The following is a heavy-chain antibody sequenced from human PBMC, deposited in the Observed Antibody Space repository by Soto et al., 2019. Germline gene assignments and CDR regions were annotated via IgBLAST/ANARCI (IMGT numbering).Heavy chain of an antibody. D-gene: IGHD1-26*01. Sequence: SETLSLTCTVSGGSISSSSYYWGWIRQPPGKGLEWIGSIYYSGSTYYNPSLKSRVTISVDTSKNQFSLKLSSVTAADTAVYYCARQYDGLGIDPWGQGTLVTVSS. CDR1: GGSISSSSYY. CDR3: ARQYDGLGIDP. J-gene: IGHJ5*02. V-gene: IGHV4-39*01. CDR2: IYYSGST.